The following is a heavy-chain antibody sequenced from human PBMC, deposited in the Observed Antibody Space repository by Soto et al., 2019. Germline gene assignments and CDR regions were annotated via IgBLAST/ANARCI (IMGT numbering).Heavy chain of an antibody. Sequence: EVQLVESGGGLVQPGRSLRLSYAASGFTFDDYAMHWVRQAPGKGLEWISGISWDSGTLGYADSVKGRFIISRDDAKNSLYLQMNSLRGEDTALYYCAQARYPTMASLLDHWGQGTLVTVSS. CDR1: GFTFDDYA. CDR2: ISWDSGTL. CDR3: AQARYPTMASLLDH. J-gene: IGHJ5*02. V-gene: IGHV3-9*01. D-gene: IGHD1-1*01.